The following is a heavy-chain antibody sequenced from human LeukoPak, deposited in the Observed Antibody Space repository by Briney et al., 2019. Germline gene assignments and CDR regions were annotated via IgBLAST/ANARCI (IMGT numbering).Heavy chain of an antibody. J-gene: IGHJ4*02. CDR3: STGKVRVSSEKYEFEY. D-gene: IGHD3-10*01. V-gene: IGHV3-30*03. CDR1: GFTFSTYG. CDR2: ISCDGNNK. Sequence: PGGSLRLSCAASGFTFSTYGIHWVRQAPGKGLEWVAVISCDGNNKYYADSVKGRFTISRDNSKNTVFLQMSSLRAEDTAVYYCSTGKVRVSSEKYEFEYWGQGALVTVSS.